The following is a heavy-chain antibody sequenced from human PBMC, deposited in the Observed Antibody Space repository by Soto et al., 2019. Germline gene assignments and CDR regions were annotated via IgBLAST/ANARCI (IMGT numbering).Heavy chain of an antibody. J-gene: IGHJ6*02. CDR2: ISYDGSNK. CDR1: GFTFSSYA. D-gene: IGHD6-6*01. Sequence: GSLRLSCAASGFTFSSYAMHWVRQAPGKGLEWVAVISYDGSNKYYADSVKGRFTISRDNSKNTLYLQMNSLRAEDTAVYYCARSLAGQLVLYGMDVWGQGTTVTVSS. CDR3: ARSLAGQLVLYGMDV. V-gene: IGHV3-30-3*01.